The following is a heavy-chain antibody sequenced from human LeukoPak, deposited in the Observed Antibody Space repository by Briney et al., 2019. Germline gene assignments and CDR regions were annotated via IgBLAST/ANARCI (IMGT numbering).Heavy chain of an antibody. J-gene: IGHJ4*02. D-gene: IGHD6-19*01. CDR2: ISGSGGST. CDR3: AKERVEAVAATWVDY. V-gene: IGHV3-23*01. CDR1: GFTFSNYA. Sequence: GGSLRLSCAASGFTFSNYAMNWVRQAPGKGLEWVSAISGSGGSTYYADSVKGRFTISRDNSKNTLYLQMNSLRAEDTAVYYCAKERVEAVAATWVDYWGQGTLVTVSS.